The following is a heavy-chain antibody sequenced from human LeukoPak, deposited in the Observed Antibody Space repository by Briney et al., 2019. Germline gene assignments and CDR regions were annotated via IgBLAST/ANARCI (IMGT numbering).Heavy chain of an antibody. J-gene: IGHJ4*02. CDR1: GFSFSRYW. V-gene: IGHV3-7*02. CDR3: ARAGQEWFGELGFDQ. CDR2: IKQDGSEK. D-gene: IGHD3-10*01. Sequence: GGSLRLSCAASGFSFSRYWMSWVRQAPGKGLEWVANIKQDGSEKNYVESVRGRFTISRDNAKNSLYLQTNSLRAEDTAVYYCARAGQEWFGELGFDQWGQGTLVTVSS.